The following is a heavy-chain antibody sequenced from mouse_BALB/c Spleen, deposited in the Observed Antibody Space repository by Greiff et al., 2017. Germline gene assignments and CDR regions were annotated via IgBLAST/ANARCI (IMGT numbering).Heavy chain of an antibody. J-gene: IGHJ4*01. CDR1: GYTFTSYY. D-gene: IGHD1-1*01. Sequence: VQLQQSGAELVKPGASVKLSCKASGYTFTSYYMYWVKQRPGQGLEWIGEINPSNGGTNFNEKFKGKATLTSDKSSSTAYMELNSLTSEDSAVYYCAREYYGSRGAMDYWGQGTSVTVSA. CDR3: AREYYGSRGAMDY. CDR2: INPSNGGT. V-gene: IGHV1-53*01.